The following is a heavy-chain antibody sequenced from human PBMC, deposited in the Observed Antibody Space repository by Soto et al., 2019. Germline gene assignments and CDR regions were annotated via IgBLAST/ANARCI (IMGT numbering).Heavy chain of an antibody. V-gene: IGHV3-23*01. D-gene: IGHD3-9*01. J-gene: IGHJ4*02. CDR3: VKASLYLRYLDY. Sequence: SGGSLRLSCAASGFTFSSYAMSWVRQAPGKGLEWVSAISGSGGSTYYADSVKGRFTISRDNSKNTLYLQMNSLRAEDTAVYYCVKASLYLRYLDYWGQGTLVTVSS. CDR1: GFTFSSYA. CDR2: ISGSGGST.